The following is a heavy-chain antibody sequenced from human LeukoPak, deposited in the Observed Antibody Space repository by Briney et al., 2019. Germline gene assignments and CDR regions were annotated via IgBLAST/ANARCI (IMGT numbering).Heavy chain of an antibody. CDR2: FSYNVHS. CDR1: GGSVSCSNYY. J-gene: IGHJ4*02. D-gene: IGHD6-13*01. CDR3: ARVSVAGTGPDY. Sequence: SSETLSLTCTVSGGSVSCSNYYWRWIRQPPGKGLEMVGFFSYNVHSDYNPSLKSRVTISVDTSKNQFSLRLSSVTAADTAIYYCARVSVAGTGPDYWGQGTLVTVSS. V-gene: IGHV4-61*01.